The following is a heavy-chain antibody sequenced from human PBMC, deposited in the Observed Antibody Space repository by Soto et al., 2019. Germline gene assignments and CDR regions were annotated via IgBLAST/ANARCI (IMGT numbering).Heavy chain of an antibody. CDR1: GLAFGAYA. D-gene: IGHD2-15*01. Sequence: SLRLSCTASGLAFGAYAMSWFRQAPGKGLEGVCFIRGIADGWTTEYVASVRGRFTISRDDSKSIAYLQMTSLKTEDTAGYYSSRGRCSGRAQLPPSFDQWGQGALVAVSS. V-gene: IGHV3-49*03. CDR3: SRGRCSGRAQLPPSFDQ. CDR2: IRGIADGWTT. J-gene: IGHJ4*01.